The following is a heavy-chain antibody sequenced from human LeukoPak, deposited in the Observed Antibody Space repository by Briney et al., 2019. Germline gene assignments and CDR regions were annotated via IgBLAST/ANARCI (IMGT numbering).Heavy chain of an antibody. CDR3: ARWHLEAYCGGDCYSWWFDP. V-gene: IGHV4-59*07. D-gene: IGHD2-21*02. CDR2: IYYSGST. Sequence: SDTLSLTCTVSGGSISSYYWSWLRQPPGKGLEWMGYIYYSGSTNYNPSLMSRVTISVHTSKNQFYLKLSSVTAADTAVYYCARWHLEAYCGGDCYSWWFDPWGQGTLVTVSS. J-gene: IGHJ5*02. CDR1: GGSISSYY.